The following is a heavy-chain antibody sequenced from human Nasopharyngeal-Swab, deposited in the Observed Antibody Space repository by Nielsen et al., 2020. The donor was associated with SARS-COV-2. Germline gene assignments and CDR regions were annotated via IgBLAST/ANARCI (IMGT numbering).Heavy chain of an antibody. D-gene: IGHD1-7*01. CDR3: ARDVSGNYRLDS. CDR1: GSIFISYA. Sequence: SVKVSCYASGSIFISYAIHWVRQAPGQRLEWMGWINGGNGYTMYSQKFQGRVTITRDTSETTSYMDLSSLRSEDTAVYFCARDVSGNYRLDSWGQGTLVTVSS. CDR2: INGGNGYT. J-gene: IGHJ4*02. V-gene: IGHV1-3*01.